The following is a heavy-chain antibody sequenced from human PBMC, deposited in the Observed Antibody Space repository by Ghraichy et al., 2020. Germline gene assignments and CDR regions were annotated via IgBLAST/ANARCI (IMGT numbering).Heavy chain of an antibody. D-gene: IGHD5-24*01. J-gene: IGHJ5*02. CDR3: ARGRDGYNYWFDP. V-gene: IGHV4-30-2*01. CDR2: IYHSGST. CDR1: GGSISSGGYS. Sequence: SETLSLTCAVSGGSISSGGYSWSWIRQPPGKGLEWIGYIYHSGSTYYNPSLKSRVTISVDRSKNQFSLKLSSVTAADTAVYYCARGRDGYNYWFDPWGQGTLVTVSS.